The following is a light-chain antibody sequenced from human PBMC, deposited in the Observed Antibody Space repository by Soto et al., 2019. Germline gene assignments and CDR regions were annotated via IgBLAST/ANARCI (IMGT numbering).Light chain of an antibody. V-gene: IGLV2-23*01. CDR3: CSYAGNNIQVV. CDR2: EGS. J-gene: IGLJ2*01. CDR1: SSDVGGYKP. Sequence: QSALTQPASVSGSPGQSITISCTGTSSDVGGYKPVSWYQHHPDKAPKLIIYEGSKRPSGVSNRFSGSKSGKTASLTISGLQAEDEGDYYCCSYAGNNIQVVFGGGTKLTVL.